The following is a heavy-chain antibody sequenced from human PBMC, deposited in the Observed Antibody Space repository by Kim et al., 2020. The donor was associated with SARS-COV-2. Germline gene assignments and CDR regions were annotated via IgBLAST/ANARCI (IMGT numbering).Heavy chain of an antibody. CDR2: IFWDDDK. J-gene: IGHJ4*02. D-gene: IGHD5-12*01. CDR1: GFSLTSSGVG. V-gene: IGHV2-5*02. Sequence: SGPTLVNPTQTLTLTCTFSGFSLTSSGVGVGWIRQSPGKALEWLALIFWDDDKRYSPSLKSRLTITKGTSKNQVVLTMTDMDPVDTATYYCVGSLGVATSRVAIRDYWGQGTLVTVSS. CDR3: VGSLGVATSRVAIRDY.